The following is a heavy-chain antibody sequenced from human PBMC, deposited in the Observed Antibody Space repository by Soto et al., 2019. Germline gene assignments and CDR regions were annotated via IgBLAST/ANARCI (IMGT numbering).Heavy chain of an antibody. Sequence: SGPTLVNPTATLTLTCTVSGFSLSNARMGVSWIRQPPGKALEWLAHIFSNDEKTYSTSLKTRLTISKDTSKSQVFLTMTNMDPVDTATYYCARLLSYSYVSGRANWFDPWGQGTLVTVSS. CDR3: ARLLSYSYVSGRANWFDP. D-gene: IGHD3-10*01. CDR1: GFSLSNARMG. J-gene: IGHJ5*02. V-gene: IGHV2-26*01. CDR2: IFSNDEK.